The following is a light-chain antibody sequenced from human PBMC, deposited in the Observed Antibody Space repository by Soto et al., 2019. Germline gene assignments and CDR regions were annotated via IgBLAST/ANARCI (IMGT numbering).Light chain of an antibody. CDR2: LGS. CDR1: QSLLHSNGYNY. V-gene: IGKV2-28*01. J-gene: IGKJ1*01. CDR3: MQPLQSPRT. Sequence: DIVMTQSPLSLPVTPGEPASISCRSSQSLLHSNGYNYLDWYLQKPGQSPQLLIYLGSNRASGVPDRFSRSGSGTDFTLKISRVEAEDVGVYYCMQPLQSPRTFGQGTKVEIK.